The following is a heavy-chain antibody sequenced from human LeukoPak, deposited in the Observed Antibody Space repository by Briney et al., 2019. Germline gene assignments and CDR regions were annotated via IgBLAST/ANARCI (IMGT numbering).Heavy chain of an antibody. CDR3: AKSYDNTGYYYVPGPYYMDV. D-gene: IGHD3-22*01. CDR2: ISGSGTYT. CDR1: GFTFSSYA. Sequence: PGGSLRLSCAVSGFTFSSYAMSWVRQAPGKGLEWVSFISGSGTYTYYADSVKGRFTISRDNSKNTLSLQMNSLSAEDAAVYYCAKSYDNTGYYYVPGPYYMDVWGKGTTVTVSS. V-gene: IGHV3-23*01. J-gene: IGHJ6*03.